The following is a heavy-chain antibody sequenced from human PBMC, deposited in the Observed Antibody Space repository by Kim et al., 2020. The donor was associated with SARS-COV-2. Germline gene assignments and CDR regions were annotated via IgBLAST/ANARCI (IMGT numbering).Heavy chain of an antibody. CDR3: ARLISGYGPNGMDV. D-gene: IGHD5-12*01. CDR2: IWYDGSNK. V-gene: IGHV3-33*01. CDR1: GFTFSSYG. Sequence: GGSLRLSCAASGFTFSSYGMHWVRQAPGKGLEWVAVIWYDGSNKYYADSVKGRFTISRDNSKNTLYLQMNSLRAEDTAVYYCARLISGYGPNGMDVWGQGTTVTVSS. J-gene: IGHJ6*02.